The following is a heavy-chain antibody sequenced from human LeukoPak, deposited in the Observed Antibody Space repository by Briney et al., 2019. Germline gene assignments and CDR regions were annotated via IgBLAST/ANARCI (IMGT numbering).Heavy chain of an antibody. V-gene: IGHV4-61*02. D-gene: IGHD1/OR15-1a*01. CDR1: GGSISSGSYY. CDR2: IYTSGST. J-gene: IGHJ6*02. Sequence: SETLSLTSTVSGGSISSGSYYWSWIRQPAGKGLEWIGRIYTSGSTNYNPSLKSRVTISVDTSKNQFSLKLSSVTAADTAVYYCARQKWEQQGRDYYFNGLDVWGPGTTVIVSS. CDR3: ARQKWEQQGRDYYFNGLDV.